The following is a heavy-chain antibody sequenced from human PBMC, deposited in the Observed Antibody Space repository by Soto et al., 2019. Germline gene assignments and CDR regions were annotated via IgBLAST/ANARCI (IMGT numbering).Heavy chain of an antibody. CDR3: AYYCGAHTVIVYTRVDN. J-gene: IGHJ4*02. CDR2: ISYDGSNK. CDR1: GFTFSSYG. D-gene: IGHD3-10*01. V-gene: IGHV3-30*03. Sequence: GGSLRLSCAASGFTFSSYGMHWVRQAPGKGLEWVAVISYDGSNKYYADSVKGRFTISRDNSKNTLYLQMNSLRAEDTAVYYCAYYCGAHTVIVYTRVDNWGQGNLVTVSS.